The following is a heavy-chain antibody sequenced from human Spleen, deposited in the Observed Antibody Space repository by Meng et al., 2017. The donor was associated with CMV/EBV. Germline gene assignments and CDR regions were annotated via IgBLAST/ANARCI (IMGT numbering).Heavy chain of an antibody. CDR2: ISQSENT. CDR3: ARNGCSGANCRWYFDL. V-gene: IGHV4-4*02. D-gene: IGHD4/OR15-4a*01. Sequence: SGGSSRSSSWWSWVRQPPGKGLECIGEISQSENTNYNPPLKSRVSISVDKSKNQLSLQMNSVTAADTAVYYCARNGCSGANCRWYFDLWGRGALVTVSS. CDR1: GGSSRSSSW. J-gene: IGHJ2*01.